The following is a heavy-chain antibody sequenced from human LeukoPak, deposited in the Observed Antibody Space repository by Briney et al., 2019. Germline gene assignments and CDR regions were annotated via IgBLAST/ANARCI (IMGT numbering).Heavy chain of an antibody. J-gene: IGHJ4*02. Sequence: GGTLRLSCAASGFTFSSYGMSWVRQMPGKGLEWMGIIYPGDSDTRYSPSFQGQVTISADKSISTAYLQWSSLKASDTAMYYCARLSGGYYDSSGYVDYWGQGTLVTVSS. CDR1: GFTFSSYG. D-gene: IGHD3-22*01. CDR2: IYPGDSDT. CDR3: ARLSGGYYDSSGYVDY. V-gene: IGHV5-51*01.